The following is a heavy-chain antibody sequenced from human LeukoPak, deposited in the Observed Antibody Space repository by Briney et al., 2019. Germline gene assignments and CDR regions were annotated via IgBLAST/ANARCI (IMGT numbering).Heavy chain of an antibody. Sequence: PSETLSLTCTVSGGSISSGSYYWSWIRQPAGKGLEWIGRIYTSGSTNYNPSLKSRVTISVDTSKNQFSLKLSSVTAADTAVYYCARDSPLPSTKTTVANADYWGQGTLVTVSS. J-gene: IGHJ4*02. CDR3: ARDSPLPSTKTTVANADY. V-gene: IGHV4-61*02. CDR2: IYTSGST. CDR1: GGSISSGSYY. D-gene: IGHD4-17*01.